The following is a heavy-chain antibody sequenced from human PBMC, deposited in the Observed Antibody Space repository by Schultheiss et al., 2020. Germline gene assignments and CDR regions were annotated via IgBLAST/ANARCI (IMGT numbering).Heavy chain of an antibody. J-gene: IGHJ4*02. V-gene: IGHV1-2*02. Sequence: ASVKVSCKASGYTFTGYYMHWVRQAPGQGLEWMGWINPNSGGTNYAQKFQGRVTMTRDTSISTAYMELSRLRSDDTAVYYCARDPTGGVGYFDYWGKGTLVTVAS. D-gene: IGHD7-27*01. CDR3: ARDPTGGVGYFDY. CDR2: INPNSGGT. CDR1: GYTFTGYY.